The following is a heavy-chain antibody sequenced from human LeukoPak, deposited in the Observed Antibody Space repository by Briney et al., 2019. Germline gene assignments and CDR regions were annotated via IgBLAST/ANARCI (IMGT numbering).Heavy chain of an antibody. Sequence: ASVKVSCKASGYTFTSYYMHWVRHAPGQGLEWMGIINPSGGITSYAQKFQARVTMTRDTSTSTVYMELSSLRSEDTAVYYCARDGFSVGDGYNLYYWGQGTLVTVSS. CDR2: INPSGGIT. V-gene: IGHV1-46*01. D-gene: IGHD5-24*01. CDR3: ARDGFSVGDGYNLYY. J-gene: IGHJ4*02. CDR1: GYTFTSYY.